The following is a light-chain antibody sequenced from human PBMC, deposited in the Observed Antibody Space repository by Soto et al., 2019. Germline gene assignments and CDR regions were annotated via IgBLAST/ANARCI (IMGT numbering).Light chain of an antibody. CDR3: QQYGDWPPET. J-gene: IGKJ2*01. V-gene: IGKV3-15*01. CDR2: GAS. Sequence: EVVLTQSPATLSVSPGDRATLSCRASPSVSRNLAWYQQKPGQAPRLLIYGASTRATGVPARFSGSGSATEFTLSISSLQSEDVAVYYCQQYGDWPPETFGQGTKLEI. CDR1: PSVSRN.